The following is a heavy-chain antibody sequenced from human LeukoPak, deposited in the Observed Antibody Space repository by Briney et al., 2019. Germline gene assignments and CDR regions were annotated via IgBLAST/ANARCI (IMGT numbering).Heavy chain of an antibody. CDR2: IYYSGST. J-gene: IGHJ6*03. CDR1: GGSISSYY. CDR3: ARVLRLPLGYYYMDV. V-gene: IGHV4-59*01. Sequence: SETLSLTCTVSGGSISSYYWSWIRQPPGKGLEWIGYIYYSGSTNCNPSLKSRVTISVDTSKNQFSLKLSSVTAADTAVYYCARVLRLPLGYYYMDVWGKGTTVTVSS. D-gene: IGHD3-16*01.